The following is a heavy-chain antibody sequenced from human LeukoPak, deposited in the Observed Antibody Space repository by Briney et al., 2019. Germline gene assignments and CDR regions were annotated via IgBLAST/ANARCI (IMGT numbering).Heavy chain of an antibody. Sequence: GRSLRLSCAASGFTFDDYAMHWVRQAPGKGLEWVSGISWNSGSIGYAGSVKGRFTISRDNAKNSLYLQMNSLRAEDTALYYCAKDKRWLPSYYMDVWGKGTTVTVSS. CDR2: ISWNSGSI. CDR3: AKDKRWLPSYYMDV. J-gene: IGHJ6*03. V-gene: IGHV3-9*01. CDR1: GFTFDDYA. D-gene: IGHD5-24*01.